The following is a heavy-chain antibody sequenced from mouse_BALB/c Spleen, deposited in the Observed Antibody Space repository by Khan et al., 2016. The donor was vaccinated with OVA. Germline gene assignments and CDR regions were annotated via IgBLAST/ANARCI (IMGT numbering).Heavy chain of an antibody. CDR1: GYTFTDYA. Sequence: QVQLQQSGAELVRPGVSVKISCKGSGYTFTDYAMHWVKQSHAKSLEWIGVISTYYGDADYSQKFKDKATLTVERSSSTAYMELASLTFEDCAIYFCARGGKFAYWGQGTLVTVSA. V-gene: IGHV1S137*01. CDR2: ISTYYGDA. CDR3: ARGGKFAY. D-gene: IGHD1-1*02. J-gene: IGHJ3*01.